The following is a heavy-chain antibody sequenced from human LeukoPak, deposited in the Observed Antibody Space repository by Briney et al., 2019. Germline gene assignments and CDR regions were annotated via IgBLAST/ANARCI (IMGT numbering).Heavy chain of an antibody. J-gene: IGHJ3*02. CDR3: ARVEDIVDAFDI. Sequence: PGGSLRLSCAASGFTFSSYGMHWVRQAPGKGLEWVAFIRYDGSNKYYADSVKGRFTISRDNAKNSLYLQMNSLRAEDTAVYYCARVEDIVDAFDIWGQGTMVTVSS. V-gene: IGHV3-30*02. CDR1: GFTFSSYG. CDR2: IRYDGSNK. D-gene: IGHD2-15*01.